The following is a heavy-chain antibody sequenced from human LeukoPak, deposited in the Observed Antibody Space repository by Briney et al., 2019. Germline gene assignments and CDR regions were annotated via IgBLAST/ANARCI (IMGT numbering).Heavy chain of an antibody. J-gene: IGHJ5*02. V-gene: IGHV1-2*02. D-gene: IGHD2-2*01. CDR3: ARDSDCSSTSCYFTSWFDP. Sequence: ASVKVSCKASGYTFTGYYMHWVRQAPGQGLEWMGWINPNSGGTNYAQKFQGRVTMTRDTSISTAYMELSRLRSEDTAVYYCARDSDCSSTSCYFTSWFDPWGQGTLVTVSS. CDR2: INPNSGGT. CDR1: GYTFTGYY.